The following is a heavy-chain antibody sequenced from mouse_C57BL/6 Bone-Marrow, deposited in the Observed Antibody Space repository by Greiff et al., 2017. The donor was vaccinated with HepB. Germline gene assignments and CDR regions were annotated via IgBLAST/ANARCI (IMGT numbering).Heavy chain of an antibody. J-gene: IGHJ3*01. CDR2: IDPETGGT. CDR3: TKAAQDTYWFAY. CDR1: GYTFTDYE. D-gene: IGHD3-2*02. V-gene: IGHV1-15*01. Sequence: QVQLQQSGAELVRPGASVTLSCKASGYTFTDYEMHWVKQTPVHGLEWIGAIDPETGGTAYNQKFKGKAILTAAKSSSTAYMELRSLTSEDSAGYYCTKAAQDTYWFAYWGQGTLVTVSA.